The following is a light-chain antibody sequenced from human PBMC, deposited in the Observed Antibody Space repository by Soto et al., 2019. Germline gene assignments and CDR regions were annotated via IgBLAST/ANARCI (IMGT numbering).Light chain of an antibody. CDR1: QSVGTN. V-gene: IGKV3-15*01. CDR3: QHYNNWPPWT. CDR2: FAS. Sequence: EIVMTQSPATLSVSPGERATLSCRASQSVGTNLAWYQQKPGRAPRLLIYFASTRATRVPARFRGSGSGTEFTLTISSLQSEDFAIYYCQHYNNWPPWTFGQGTKVEIK. J-gene: IGKJ1*01.